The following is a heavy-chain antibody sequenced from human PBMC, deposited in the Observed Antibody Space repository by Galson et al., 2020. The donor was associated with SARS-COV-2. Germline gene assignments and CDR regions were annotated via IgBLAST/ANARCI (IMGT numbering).Heavy chain of an antibody. D-gene: IGHD3-10*01. CDR3: ARDSHRKYYGSGKTYYYYGMDV. J-gene: IGHJ6*02. CDR1: GFTVSSNY. CDR2: IYSGGST. Sequence: GESLKISCAASGFTVSSNYMSWVRQAPGKGLEWVSVIYSGGSTYYADSVKGRFTISRDNSKNTLYLQMNSLRAEDTAVYYCARDSHRKYYGSGKTYYYYGMDVWGQGTTVTVSS. V-gene: IGHV3-53*01.